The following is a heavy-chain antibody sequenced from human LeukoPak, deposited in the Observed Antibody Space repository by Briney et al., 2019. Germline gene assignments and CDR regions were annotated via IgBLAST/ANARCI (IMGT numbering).Heavy chain of an antibody. CDR2: IHPSGIT. V-gene: IGHV4-4*07. CDR3: VRDGYRDV. CDR1: GGSISSYY. Sequence: PSETLSLTCTVSGGSISSYYWSWIRQPPGKGLEWIGRIHPSGITHQNPSLRGRVTMSIDASKNQFSLNLSSVTAADTAVYYCVRDGYRDVWGKGTTVTVSS. J-gene: IGHJ6*04. D-gene: IGHD2-2*03.